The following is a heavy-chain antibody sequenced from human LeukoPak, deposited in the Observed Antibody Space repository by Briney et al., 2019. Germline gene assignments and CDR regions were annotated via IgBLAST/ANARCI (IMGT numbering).Heavy chain of an antibody. CDR2: IYYSGST. CDR1: GGSISSYY. J-gene: IGHJ4*02. V-gene: IGHV4-59*12. Sequence: SETLSLTCTVSGGSISSYYWSWIRQPPGKGLEWIGYIYYSGSTYYNPSLKSRVTISVDRSKNQFSLKLSSVTAADTAVYYCARAADYDSSGYPYYFDYWGQGTLVTVSS. D-gene: IGHD3-22*01. CDR3: ARAADYDSSGYPYYFDY.